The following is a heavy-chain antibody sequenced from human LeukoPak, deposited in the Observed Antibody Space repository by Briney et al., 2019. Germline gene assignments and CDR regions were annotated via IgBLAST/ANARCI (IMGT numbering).Heavy chain of an antibody. CDR3: ARDIVRALSYYYGSGSYSGWFDP. V-gene: IGHV7-4-1*02. CDR1: GYTFTSYG. Sequence: APVKVSCKASGYTFTSYGISWVRQAPGQGLEWMGWINTNTGNPTYAQGFTGRFVFSLDTSVSTAYLQISSLKAEDTAVYYCARDIVRALSYYYGSGSYSGWFDPWGQGTLVTVSP. J-gene: IGHJ5*02. CDR2: INTNTGNP. D-gene: IGHD3-10*01.